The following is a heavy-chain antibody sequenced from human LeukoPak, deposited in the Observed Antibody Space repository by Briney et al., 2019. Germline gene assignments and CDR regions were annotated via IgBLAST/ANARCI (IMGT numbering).Heavy chain of an antibody. V-gene: IGHV1-69*06. CDR3: ARPDSSSYLSYGTDV. D-gene: IGHD6-13*01. Sequence: ASVKVSCKASGGTFSSYAISWVRQAPGQGLEWMGGIIPIFGTANYAQKFQGRVTITADKSTSTAYMELSSLRSEDTAVYYCARPDSSSYLSYGTDVWGKGTTVTVSS. CDR1: GGTFSSYA. CDR2: IIPIFGTA. J-gene: IGHJ6*04.